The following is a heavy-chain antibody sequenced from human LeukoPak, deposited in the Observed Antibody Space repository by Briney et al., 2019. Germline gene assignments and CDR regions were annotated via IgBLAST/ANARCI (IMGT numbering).Heavy chain of an antibody. D-gene: IGHD3-22*01. CDR1: GYSFTSYW. J-gene: IGHJ6*03. CDR2: IYPGDSDT. Sequence: GESLKISCKGSGYSFTSYWIDWVRQMPGKGLEWMGIIYPGDSDTRHSPPFQGQVTISADKSISTAYLQWSSLKASDTAMYYCARTYYYDSSGYLGRDYYYYMDVWGKGTTVTVSS. CDR3: ARTYYYDSSGYLGRDYYYYMDV. V-gene: IGHV5-51*01.